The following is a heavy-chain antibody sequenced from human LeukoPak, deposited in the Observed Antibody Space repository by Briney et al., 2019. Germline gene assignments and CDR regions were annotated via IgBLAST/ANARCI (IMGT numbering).Heavy chain of an antibody. J-gene: IGHJ3*02. CDR2: ISGSGGST. CDR3: AKVVYSGGVAFDI. D-gene: IGHD5-18*01. Sequence: GGSLRLSWAASGFTFSSYAMSWVRQAPGKGLEWVSAISGSGGSTYYADSVKGRFTISRDNSKNTVYLQMNSLRAEDTAVYYCAKVVYSGGVAFDIWGQGTMVTVSS. V-gene: IGHV3-23*01. CDR1: GFTFSSYA.